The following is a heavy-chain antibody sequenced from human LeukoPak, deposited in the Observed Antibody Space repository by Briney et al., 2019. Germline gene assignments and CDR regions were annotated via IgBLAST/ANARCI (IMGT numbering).Heavy chain of an antibody. J-gene: IGHJ4*02. CDR2: IYSGTI. D-gene: IGHD1-1*01. Sequence: GGSLRLSCTVSGFTVSSNSMSWVRQAPGKGLEWVSFIYSGTIHYSDSVKGRFTISRDNAKNSLYLQMNSLRVEDTAVYFCARDPRTVRIWGQGTLVTVSS. CDR1: GFTVSSNS. V-gene: IGHV3-53*01. CDR3: ARDPRTVRI.